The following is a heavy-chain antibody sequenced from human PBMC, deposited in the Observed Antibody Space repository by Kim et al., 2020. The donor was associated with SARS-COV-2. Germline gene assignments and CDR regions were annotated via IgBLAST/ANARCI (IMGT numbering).Heavy chain of an antibody. Sequence: GGSLRLSCEASGFTFSSYWMNWVRQGPGKGLVWVSRIKGDGSDTHYADFVKGRFTISRDNAKNTLHLQLNSLGVEDTATYYCARGSFQQGFDPWGQETLVTVSS. J-gene: IGHJ5*02. V-gene: IGHV3-74*01. CDR3: ARGSFQQGFDP. D-gene: IGHD6-13*01. CDR1: GFTFSSYW. CDR2: IKGDGSDT.